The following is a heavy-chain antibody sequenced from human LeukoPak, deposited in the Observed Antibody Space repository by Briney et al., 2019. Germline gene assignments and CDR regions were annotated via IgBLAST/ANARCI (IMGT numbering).Heavy chain of an antibody. CDR1: GFTVSSNY. J-gene: IGHJ4*02. D-gene: IGHD4-17*01. CDR3: LATVTTTLFDY. Sequence: GGSLRLSCAASGFTVSSNYMSWVRQAPGKGLEWVSVIYSGGSTYYADSVEGRFTISRDNSKNTLYLQMNSLRAEDTAVYYCLATVTTTLFDYWGQGTLVTVSS. CDR2: IYSGGST. V-gene: IGHV3-53*01.